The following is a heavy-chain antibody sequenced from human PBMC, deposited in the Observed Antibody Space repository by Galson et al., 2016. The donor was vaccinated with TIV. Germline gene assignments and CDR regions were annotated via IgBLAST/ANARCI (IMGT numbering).Heavy chain of an antibody. CDR3: ARGRGYYFGSGSSYFDY. CDR2: ISANNGNT. V-gene: IGHV1-18*01. D-gene: IGHD3-10*01. CDR1: GYTFTSYG. Sequence: SVKVSCKASGYTFTSYGVSWVRQAPGQGLEWMGWISANNGNTNYAQKFQGRVTMTIDTSTTTAYMDLRSLRSDDTAVYYCARGRGYYFGSGSSYFDYWGQGSLVTVSS. J-gene: IGHJ4*02.